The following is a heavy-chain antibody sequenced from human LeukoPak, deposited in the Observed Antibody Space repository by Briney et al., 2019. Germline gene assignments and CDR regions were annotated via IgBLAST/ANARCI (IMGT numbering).Heavy chain of an antibody. V-gene: IGHV4-61*01. CDR3: ARNFRVQSLYYFDY. Sequence: PSETLSLTCTVSGGSISSGSYYWSWIRQPPGKGLEWIGYIYYSGSTNYNPSLKSRVTISVDTSKNQFSLKLSSVTAADTAVYYCARNFRVQSLYYFDYWGQGTLVTVSS. CDR1: GGSISSGSYY. CDR2: IYYSGST. D-gene: IGHD3-10*01. J-gene: IGHJ4*02.